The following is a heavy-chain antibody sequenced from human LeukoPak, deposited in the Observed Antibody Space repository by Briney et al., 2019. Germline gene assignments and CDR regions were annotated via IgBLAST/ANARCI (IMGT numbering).Heavy chain of an antibody. J-gene: IGHJ1*01. CDR2: IYSGGST. V-gene: IGHV3-53*01. CDR1: GFTVSSNY. D-gene: IGHD6-13*01. CDR3: TTYIAAAGTKYFQQ. Sequence: PGGSLRLSCAASGFTVSSNYMSWVRQAPGKGLEWVSLIYSGGSTYYADSVRGRFTISRDNSKNTLCLQMNSLSTEDTAVYYCTTYIAAAGTKYFQQWGQGTLVTVSS.